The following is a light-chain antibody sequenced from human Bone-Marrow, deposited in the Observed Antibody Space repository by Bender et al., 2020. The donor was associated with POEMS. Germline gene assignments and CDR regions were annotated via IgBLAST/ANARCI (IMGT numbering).Light chain of an antibody. J-gene: IGLJ2*01. CDR2: QDT. V-gene: IGLV3-1*01. Sequence: VMTQPPSVSAAPGQKVTISCSGDDLGDKYVAWYQQKPGQSPVLVIYQDTKRPSGIPERFSGSNSGNTATLTISGTQAMDEADYYCQAWDTYSVIFGGGTKLTVL. CDR1: DLGDKY. CDR3: QAWDTYSVI.